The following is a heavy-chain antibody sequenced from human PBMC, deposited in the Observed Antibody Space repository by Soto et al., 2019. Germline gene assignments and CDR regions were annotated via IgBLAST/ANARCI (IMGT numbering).Heavy chain of an antibody. V-gene: IGHV4-39*01. D-gene: IGHD3-10*01. J-gene: IGHJ3*02. Sequence: PSETLSLTCTVSGGSISSSSYYWGWIRQPPGKGLEWIGSICYSGSTYYNPSLKSRVTISVDTSKNQFSLKLSSVTAADTAVYYCARHGRLWFGVVAFDIWGQGTMVTVSS. CDR2: ICYSGST. CDR1: GGSISSSSYY. CDR3: ARHGRLWFGVVAFDI.